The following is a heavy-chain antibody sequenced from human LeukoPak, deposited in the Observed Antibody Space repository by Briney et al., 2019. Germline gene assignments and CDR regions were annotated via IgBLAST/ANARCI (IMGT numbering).Heavy chain of an antibody. V-gene: IGHV4-34*01. J-gene: IGHJ4*02. Sequence: SETLSLTCAVYGGSFSGYYWSWIRQPPGKGLEWIGEINHSGSTNYNPSLKSRVTISVDTSKNQFSLKLSSVTAADTAVYYCARTQTTVVTHWGQGTLVTVSS. D-gene: IGHD4-23*01. CDR2: INHSGST. CDR1: GGSFSGYY. CDR3: ARTQTTVVTH.